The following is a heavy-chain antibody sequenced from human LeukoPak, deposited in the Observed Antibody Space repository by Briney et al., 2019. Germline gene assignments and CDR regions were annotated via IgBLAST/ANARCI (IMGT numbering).Heavy chain of an antibody. V-gene: IGHV4-61*02. CDR3: ARVNIAARTYYFDY. CDR2: IYTSGST. D-gene: IGHD6-13*01. CDR1: GGSISSGSYY. J-gene: IGHJ4*02. Sequence: SETLSLTCTVSGGSISSGSYYWSWIRQPAGKGLEWIGRIYTSGSTNYNPSLKSRVTTSVDTSKNQFSLKLSSVTAADTAVYYCARVNIAARTYYFDYWGQRTLVTVSS.